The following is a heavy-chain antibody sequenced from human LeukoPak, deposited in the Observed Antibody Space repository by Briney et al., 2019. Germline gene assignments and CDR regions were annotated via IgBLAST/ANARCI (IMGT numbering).Heavy chain of an antibody. CDR3: AREADSGYYRTVDY. CDR1: GFTLSRFA. Sequence: GGSLRLSCTSSGFTLSRFAMHWVRQAPGKGLEWLGHMSDDGSEKHYVDSARGRFTISRDPSKNTLYLEMTSLRTEDTAVYYCAREADSGYYRTVDYWGQGTMVTVS. J-gene: IGHJ4*02. D-gene: IGHD2-15*01. V-gene: IGHV3-30-3*01. CDR2: MSDDGSEK.